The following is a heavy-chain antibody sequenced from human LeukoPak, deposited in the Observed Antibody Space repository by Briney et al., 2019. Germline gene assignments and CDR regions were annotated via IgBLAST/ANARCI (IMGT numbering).Heavy chain of an antibody. V-gene: IGHV3-30*01. CDR3: ARAEDYYYYYMDV. CDR2: ISYDGSNK. Sequence: PGGSLRLSCAASGFTFSSYAMHWVRQAPGKGLEWVAVISYDGSNKYYADSVKGRFTISRDNSKNTLYLQMNSLRAEDTAVYYCARAEDYYYYYMDVWGKGTTVTGSS. CDR1: GFTFSSYA. J-gene: IGHJ6*03. D-gene: IGHD2-15*01.